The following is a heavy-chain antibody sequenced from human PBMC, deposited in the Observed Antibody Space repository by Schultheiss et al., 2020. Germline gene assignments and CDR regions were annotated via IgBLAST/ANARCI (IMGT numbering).Heavy chain of an antibody. CDR2: IGTAGDT. Sequence: GGSLRLSCAASGFTFSSYDMHWVRQATGKGLEWVSAIGTAGDTYYPGSVKGRFTISRENAKNSLYLQMNSLRAEDTAVYYCARVYGYSGYDYYYYGMDVWGQGTTVNVSS. J-gene: IGHJ6*02. CDR1: GFTFSSYD. CDR3: ARVYGYSGYDYYYYGMDV. D-gene: IGHD5-12*01. V-gene: IGHV3-13*01.